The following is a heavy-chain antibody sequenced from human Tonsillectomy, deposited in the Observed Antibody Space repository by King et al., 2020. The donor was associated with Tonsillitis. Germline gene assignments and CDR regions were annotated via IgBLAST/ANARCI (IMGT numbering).Heavy chain of an antibody. CDR3: ARPAGGVAGPGRPFDY. J-gene: IGHJ4*02. D-gene: IGHD6-19*01. V-gene: IGHV5-51*01. CDR1: GYRFTNYW. CDR2: IYPRDSDT. Sequence: VQLVESGAEVKKPGESLKISCQGSGYRFTNYWIGWVRQMPGKGLEWMGIIYPRDSDTRFNPSFQGRVTISADKSINTAYLQWSSLMASDTAMYYCARPAGGVAGPGRPFDYWGQGTLVTVSS.